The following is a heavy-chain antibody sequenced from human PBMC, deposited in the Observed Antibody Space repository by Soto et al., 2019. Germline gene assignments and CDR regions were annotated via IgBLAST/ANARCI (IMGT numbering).Heavy chain of an antibody. CDR2: IYYSGST. CDR3: AGMSAAAASAGYYMDV. D-gene: IGHD6-13*01. V-gene: IGHV4-39*01. J-gene: IGHJ6*03. CDR1: GGSISSSSYY. Sequence: PSETLSLTCTVSGGSISSSSYYWGWIRQPPGKGLEWIGSIYYSGSTYYNPSLKSRVTISVDTSKNQFSLKLSSVTAADTAVYYCAGMSAAAASAGYYMDVWGKGTTVTVSS.